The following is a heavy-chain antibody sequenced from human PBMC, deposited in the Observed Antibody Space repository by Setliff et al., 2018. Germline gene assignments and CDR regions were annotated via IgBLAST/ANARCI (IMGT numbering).Heavy chain of an antibody. CDR2: IIPIFGTA. Sequence: GASVKVSCKASGGTFSSYAISWVRQAPGQGLEWMGGIIPIFGTANYAQKFQGRVTITTDESTSTAYMELSSLRFEDTAVYYCAREGVDTRSSTDYRYYMDVWGKGTTVTVSS. D-gene: IGHD5-18*01. J-gene: IGHJ6*03. CDR3: AREGVDTRSSTDYRYYMDV. CDR1: GGTFSSYA. V-gene: IGHV1-69*05.